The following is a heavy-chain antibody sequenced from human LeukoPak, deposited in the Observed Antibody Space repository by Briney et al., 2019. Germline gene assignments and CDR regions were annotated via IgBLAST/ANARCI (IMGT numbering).Heavy chain of an antibody. CDR2: INHSGST. J-gene: IGHJ3*02. V-gene: IGHV4-34*01. CDR1: GGSFSGYS. Sequence: SETLSLTCGVYGGSFSGYSWSWIRQPPGKGLEWIGDINHSGSTNYNPSLKSRVTISIDTSENQFSLKLSSVAAADTAVYYCARSGVVLAANHPDAFDIWGQGTMVTVSS. CDR3: ARSGVVLAANHPDAFDI. D-gene: IGHD2-15*01.